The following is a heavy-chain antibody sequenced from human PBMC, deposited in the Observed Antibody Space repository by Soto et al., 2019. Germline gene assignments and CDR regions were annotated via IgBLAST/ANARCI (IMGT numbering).Heavy chain of an antibody. CDR1: GFTFSNFA. J-gene: IGHJ5*02. CDR3: AKGSAVGIGGYFDP. V-gene: IGHV3-30*18. CDR2: VSYDGYNK. Sequence: GGSLRLSCAASGFTFSNFAMHWVRQAPGKGLEWVAVVSYDGYNKYYADSVKGRFTISRDNSKNTLFLQMNSLRPEDTAVYYCAKGSAVGIGGYFDPRGQGTLVTVSS. D-gene: IGHD6-13*01.